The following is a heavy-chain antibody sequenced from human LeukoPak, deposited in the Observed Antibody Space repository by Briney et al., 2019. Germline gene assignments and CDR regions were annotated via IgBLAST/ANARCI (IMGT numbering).Heavy chain of an antibody. V-gene: IGHV3-23*01. CDR1: GFTFSSYS. Sequence: GGSLRLSCAASGFTFSSYSMSWVRQAPGKGLEWVSGISGSGDNTYYADYVKGRFTISRDNSQNTLYLQMNRLSAEDTAVYYCAKGEALDWGQGTLVTVSS. CDR2: ISGSGDNT. CDR3: AKGEALD. J-gene: IGHJ4*02.